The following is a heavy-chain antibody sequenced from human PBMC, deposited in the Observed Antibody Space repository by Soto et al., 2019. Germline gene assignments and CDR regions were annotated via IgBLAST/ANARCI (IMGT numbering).Heavy chain of an antibody. CDR2: IRGSDGRT. CDR3: AKARWFGELLSGGYFDY. Sequence: HPGGSLRLSCAASGFTFNNYDMGWVRQTPGKGLEWVSAIRGSDGRTFYADSVKGRFIISRDNSKKMLYLQMNSLRAEDTAVYYCAKARWFGELLSGGYFDYWGQGT. D-gene: IGHD3-10*01. J-gene: IGHJ4*02. V-gene: IGHV3-23*01. CDR1: GFTFNNYD.